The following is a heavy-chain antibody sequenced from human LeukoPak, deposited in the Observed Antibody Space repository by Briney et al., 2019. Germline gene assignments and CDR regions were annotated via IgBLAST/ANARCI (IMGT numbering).Heavy chain of an antibody. J-gene: IGHJ4*02. V-gene: IGHV3-11*04. D-gene: IGHD6-13*01. CDR1: GLTFSDYY. CDR3: AREIAAAETYYFDY. CDR2: ISSSGSTI. Sequence: GGSLRLSCAASGLTFSDYYMSWIRQAPGKGLEWVSYISSSGSTIYYADSVKGRFTISRDNAKNSLYLQMNSLRAEDTAVYYCAREIAAAETYYFDYWGQGTLVTVSS.